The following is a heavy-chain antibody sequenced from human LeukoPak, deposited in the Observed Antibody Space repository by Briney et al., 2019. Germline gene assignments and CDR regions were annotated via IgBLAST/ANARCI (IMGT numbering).Heavy chain of an antibody. CDR3: ARDRSPYCSSTSCAVYYYYMDV. CDR2: INHSGST. Sequence: PSETLSLTCAVYGGSFSGYYWSWIRQPPGKGLEWIGEINHSGSTNYNPSLKSRVTISVDTSKNQFSLKLSSVTAADTAVYYCARDRSPYCSSTSCAVYYYYMDVWGKGTTVTVSS. D-gene: IGHD2-2*01. CDR1: GGSFSGYY. V-gene: IGHV4-34*01. J-gene: IGHJ6*03.